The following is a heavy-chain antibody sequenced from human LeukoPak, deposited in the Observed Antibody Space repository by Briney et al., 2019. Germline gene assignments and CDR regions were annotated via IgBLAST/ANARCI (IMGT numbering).Heavy chain of an antibody. CDR3: ASIVAFGRDDAFDI. Sequence: PGGSLRLSCAASGFTFSSYEMNWVRQAPGKGLEWVSYISSSGSTIYYADSVKGRFTISRDNAKNSLYLQMNSLRAEDTAVYYCASIVAFGRDDAFDIWGQGTMVTVSS. J-gene: IGHJ3*02. V-gene: IGHV3-48*03. D-gene: IGHD5-12*01. CDR1: GFTFSSYE. CDR2: ISSSGSTI.